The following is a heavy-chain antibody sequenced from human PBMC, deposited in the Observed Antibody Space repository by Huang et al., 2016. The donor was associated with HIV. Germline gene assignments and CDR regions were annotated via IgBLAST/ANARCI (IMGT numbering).Heavy chain of an antibody. V-gene: IGHV3-9*01. D-gene: IGHD6-19*01. CDR2: ISWNRRAI. J-gene: IGHJ4*02. CDR3: VKDRRMRGSGWTFFDN. CDR1: GFKFDDYA. Sequence: EVQLEEFGGRLVQPGRSLRLSCATYGFKFDDYAMHWVRQGPGGGLGWVSGISWNRRAILYADSVRGRFPISRDNAVKSLYLQMDSLRREDTALYYCVKDRRMRGSGWTFFDNWGQGTLVDVSS.